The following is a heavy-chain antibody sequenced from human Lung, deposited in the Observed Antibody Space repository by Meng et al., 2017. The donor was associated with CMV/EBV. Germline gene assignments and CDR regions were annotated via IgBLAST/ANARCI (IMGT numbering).Heavy chain of an antibody. D-gene: IGHD3-22*01. CDR2: IIPILGIA. V-gene: IGHV1-69*10. CDR3: ARALYYYDSSGYYPYFDY. Sequence: XVKVSCXASGDTFRSHAISWVRQAPGQGLEWMGGIIPILGIATYAQKFQGRVAIAADKSTTTAYMELSRLRSEDTAVYFCARALYYYDSSGYYPYFDYWGQGTLVTVSS. J-gene: IGHJ4*02. CDR1: GDTFRSHA.